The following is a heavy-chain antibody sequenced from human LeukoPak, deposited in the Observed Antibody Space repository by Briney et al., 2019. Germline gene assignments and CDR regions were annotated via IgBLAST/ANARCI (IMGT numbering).Heavy chain of an antibody. CDR1: GFTFSRYG. D-gene: IGHD4-17*01. Sequence: GGFLRLSCAASGFTFSRYGMNWVRQAPGKGLDWVAFIRFDGSNKYYADSVKGRFTISRDNSKNTLYLQMNSLRGEDTAVYYCAKKLGVTTYAAFDIWGQGTMVTVSS. V-gene: IGHV3-30*02. CDR2: IRFDGSNK. J-gene: IGHJ3*02. CDR3: AKKLGVTTYAAFDI.